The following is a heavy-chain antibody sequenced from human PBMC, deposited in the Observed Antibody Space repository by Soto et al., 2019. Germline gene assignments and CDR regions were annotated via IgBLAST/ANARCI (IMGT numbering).Heavy chain of an antibody. CDR3: ARLYCSGGSCYSFPDAFDI. J-gene: IGHJ3*02. CDR1: GGTFSSYT. D-gene: IGHD2-15*01. CDR2: IIPILGIA. Sequence: QVQLVQSGAEVKKPGSSVKVSCKASGGTFSSYTISWVRQAPGQGLEWMGRIIPILGIANYAQKFQGRVTITADKSTSTAYMELSSLRSEDTAVYYCARLYCSGGSCYSFPDAFDIWGQGTMVTVSS. V-gene: IGHV1-69*02.